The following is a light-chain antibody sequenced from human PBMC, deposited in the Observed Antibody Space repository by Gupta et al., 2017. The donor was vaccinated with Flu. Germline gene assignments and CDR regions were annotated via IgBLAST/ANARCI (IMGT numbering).Light chain of an antibody. CDR1: SSDVGGYNY. Sequence: QSALTQPASVSGSPGQSITISCTGISSDVGGYNYVSWYQQHPGRAPKLKIYEVSNRPSGVSNRFSGSKSGNTASLTISGLQAEDEADYYCSSYTSSSTWVFGGGTKLTVL. CDR3: SSYTSSSTWV. V-gene: IGLV2-14*01. CDR2: EVS. J-gene: IGLJ3*02.